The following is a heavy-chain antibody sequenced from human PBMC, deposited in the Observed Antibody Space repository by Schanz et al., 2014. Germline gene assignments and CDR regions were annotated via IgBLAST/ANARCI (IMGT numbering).Heavy chain of an antibody. V-gene: IGHV3-13*01. D-gene: IGHD2-2*01. CDR2: IGTAGDT. Sequence: EVQLVESGGGLVQPGGSMRLSCAASGFTFSSYDMVWVRQATGERLEWVAAIGTAGDTYYPGSLKGRFTISRENVKDSLYLQMNSLRAGDTAVYYCARSYCTSSSCAFWYFDLWGRGTLVTVSS. CDR3: ARSYCTSSSCAFWYFDL. J-gene: IGHJ2*01. CDR1: GFTFSSYD.